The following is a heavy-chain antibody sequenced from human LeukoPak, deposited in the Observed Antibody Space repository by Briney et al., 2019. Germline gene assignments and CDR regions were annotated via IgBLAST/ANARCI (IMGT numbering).Heavy chain of an antibody. Sequence: GGSLRLSCAASGFSFSSYAMTWVRQAPGQGPEWVSSIDAGGGDTYHSDSVKGRFTISRDNSMNTLYLQMNSLRADDTAVYYCGRPTKYWLVRGNGVDVRGQGTTVTVSS. J-gene: IGHJ6*02. D-gene: IGHD6-19*01. CDR3: GRPTKYWLVRGNGVDV. CDR2: IDAGGGDT. V-gene: IGHV3-23*01. CDR1: GFSFSSYA.